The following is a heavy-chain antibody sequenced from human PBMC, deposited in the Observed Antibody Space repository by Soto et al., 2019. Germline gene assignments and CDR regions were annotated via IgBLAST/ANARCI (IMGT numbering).Heavy chain of an antibody. V-gene: IGHV3-33*01. CDR3: ARILFADPGYYFDY. Sequence: GGPLRLSCAAPGFTFSSYGMLWVRQAPGKGLEWVAVIWYDGSNKYYADSVKGRFTISRDNSKNTLYLQMNSLRAEDTAVYYCARILFADPGYYFDYWGQGT. D-gene: IGHD2-15*01. CDR1: GFTFSSYG. CDR2: IWYDGSNK. J-gene: IGHJ4*02.